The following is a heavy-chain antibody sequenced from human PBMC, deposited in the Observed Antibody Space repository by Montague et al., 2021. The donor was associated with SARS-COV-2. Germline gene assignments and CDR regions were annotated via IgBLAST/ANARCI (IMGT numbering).Heavy chain of an antibody. D-gene: IGHD3-22*01. CDR3: ARTGDNTGYYASAYLPFFM. CDR2: KFYSGST. J-gene: IGHJ3*02. Sequence: SETLSLTCTVSCASVTDYYWSWIRQPPGKGLEWIAYKFYSGSTNYNPSLKSRGTISIDTSKNQVSLRLSSVTAADTAVYFCARTGDNTGYYASAYLPFFMWGQGTMVTVSS. V-gene: IGHV4-59*02. CDR1: CASVTDYY.